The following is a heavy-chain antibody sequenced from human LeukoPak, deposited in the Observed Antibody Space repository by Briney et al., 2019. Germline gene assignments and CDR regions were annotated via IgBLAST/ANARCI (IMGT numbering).Heavy chain of an antibody. CDR3: ASIGIAAPSTGYYFDY. J-gene: IGHJ4*02. Sequence: GASVKVSCKASGGTFSSYAISWVRQAPGQGLEWMGGIIPIFGTANYAQKFQGRVTITTDESTSTAYMELSSLRSEDTAVYYCASIGIAAPSTGYYFDYWGQGTLVTVSS. V-gene: IGHV1-69*05. D-gene: IGHD6-6*01. CDR1: GGTFSSYA. CDR2: IIPIFGTA.